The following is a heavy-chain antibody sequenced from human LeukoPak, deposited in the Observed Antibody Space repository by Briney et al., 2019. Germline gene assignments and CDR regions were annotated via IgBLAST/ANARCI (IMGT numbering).Heavy chain of an antibody. J-gene: IGHJ4*02. D-gene: IGHD3-9*01. CDR1: GYSISSGCY. CDR2: IYHSGST. CDR3: AREPRAYYDILTGYSKTGGSDY. V-gene: IGHV4-38-2*02. Sequence: KPSETLSLTCTVSGYSISSGCYWGWIRQPPGKGLEWIGSIYHSGSTYYNPSLKSRGTISVDTAKNHFSLKLSSVTAADTAVYYCAREPRAYYDILTGYSKTGGSDYWGQGTLVTVSS.